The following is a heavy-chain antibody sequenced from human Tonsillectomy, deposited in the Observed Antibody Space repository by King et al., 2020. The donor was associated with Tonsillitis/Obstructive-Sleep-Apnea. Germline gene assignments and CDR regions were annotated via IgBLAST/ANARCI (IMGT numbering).Heavy chain of an antibody. CDR2: ISAYNGNT. D-gene: IGHD4-17*01. Sequence: VQLVESGAEVKKPGASVKVSCKASGYTFTNYGISWVRQAPGQGLQWMGWISAYNGNTNYAQKLQGRVTMTTDTSTSTAYMELRSLRSDDTAVYYCARDHGGRTTVTRFDYWGQGTLVTVSS. CDR3: ARDHGGRTTVTRFDY. V-gene: IGHV1-18*01. CDR1: GYTFTNYG. J-gene: IGHJ4*02.